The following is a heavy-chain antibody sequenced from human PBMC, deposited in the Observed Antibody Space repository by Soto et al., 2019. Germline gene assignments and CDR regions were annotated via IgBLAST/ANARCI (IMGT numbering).Heavy chain of an antibody. J-gene: IGHJ6*02. CDR1: GFTFSSYG. CDR2: ISYDGSNK. V-gene: IGHV3-30*18. CDR3: AKDLLPAGMDV. Sequence: GGSLRLSCAASGFTFSSYGMHWVRQAPGKGLEWVAVISYDGSNKYYADSVKGRFTISRDNSKNTLYLQMNSLRAEDTAVYYCAKDLLPAGMDVWGQGTTVTVSS.